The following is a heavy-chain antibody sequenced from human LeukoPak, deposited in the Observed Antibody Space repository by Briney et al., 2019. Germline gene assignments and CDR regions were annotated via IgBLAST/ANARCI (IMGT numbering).Heavy chain of an antibody. CDR2: INSDGSWT. Sequence: PGGSLRLSCAASGNYWMHWVRQAPGKGLVWVSHINSDGSWTSYAYSVKGRFTISKDNAKNTVYLQMNSLRAEDTGIYYCAKGGHYSFFDYWGQGTLVTVSS. CDR3: AKGGHYSFFDY. D-gene: IGHD4-11*01. V-gene: IGHV3-74*01. CDR1: GNYW. J-gene: IGHJ4*02.